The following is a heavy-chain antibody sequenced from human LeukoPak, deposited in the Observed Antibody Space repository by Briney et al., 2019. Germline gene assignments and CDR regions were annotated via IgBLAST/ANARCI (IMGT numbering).Heavy chain of an antibody. CDR3: ARVTLYGDYAFDI. V-gene: IGHV1-69*04. Sequence: SVKVSCKASGGTFSSYAISWVRQAPGQGLEWMGRIIPILGIANYAQKFQGRVTITADKSTSTAYMELNSLRSEDTAVYYCARVTLYGDYAFDIWGQGTMVTVSS. CDR1: GGTFSSYA. CDR2: IIPILGIA. D-gene: IGHD4-17*01. J-gene: IGHJ3*02.